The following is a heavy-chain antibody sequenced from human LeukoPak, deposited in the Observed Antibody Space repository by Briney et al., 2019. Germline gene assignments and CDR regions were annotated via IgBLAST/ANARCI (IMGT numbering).Heavy chain of an antibody. Sequence: KASETLSLTCAVYGGSFSGYYWSRIRQPPGKGLEWIGEINHSGSTNYNPSLKSRVTISVDTSKNQFSLKLSSVTAADTAVYYCARSRGYSYGYYYYMDVWGKGTTVTVSS. CDR1: GGSFSGYY. V-gene: IGHV4-34*01. D-gene: IGHD5-18*01. CDR2: INHSGST. J-gene: IGHJ6*03. CDR3: ARSRGYSYGYYYYMDV.